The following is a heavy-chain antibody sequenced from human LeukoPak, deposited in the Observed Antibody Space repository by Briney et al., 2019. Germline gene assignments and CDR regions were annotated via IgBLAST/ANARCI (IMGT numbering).Heavy chain of an antibody. CDR2: TYTGGNS. J-gene: IGHJ3*02. CDR3: ARGGRGSAAVVAPRSFDI. CDR1: GFTLSSIH. D-gene: IGHD3-22*01. Sequence: PGGSLRLSCAASGFTLSSIHMVWVRQAPGKGLEWGSVTYTGGNSYYADSVRGRFIISRDISKNTLYLQMNSLRAEDSALYYCARGGRGSAAVVAPRSFDIWGQGTMVTVSS. V-gene: IGHV3-53*01.